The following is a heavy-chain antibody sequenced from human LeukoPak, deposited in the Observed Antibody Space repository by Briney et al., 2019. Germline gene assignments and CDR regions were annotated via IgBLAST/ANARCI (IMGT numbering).Heavy chain of an antibody. CDR2: INPNTGGT. CDR1: GYSFTSYG. J-gene: IGHJ4*02. CDR3: VREGPMGYDFHRPFDN. D-gene: IGHD3-3*01. V-gene: IGHV1-2*02. Sequence: ASVKVSCKASGYSFTSYGFNWVRQAPGQRLEWMGWINPNTGGTHYPQKFQGRVTMTRDTSISTAYMELNTLRSDDTAIYYCVREGPMGYDFHRPFDNWGQGTLVTVSP.